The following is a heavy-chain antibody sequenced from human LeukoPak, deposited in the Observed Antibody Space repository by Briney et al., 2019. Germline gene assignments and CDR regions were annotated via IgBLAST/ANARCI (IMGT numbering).Heavy chain of an antibody. CDR3: ARTPDYYDSSGPDYYFDY. Sequence: SETLSLTCAVYGGSFSGYYWSWIRQPAGKGLEWIGRIYTSGSTNYNPSLKSRVTMSVDTSKNQFSLKLSSVTAADTAVYYCARTPDYYDSSGPDYYFDYWGQGTLVTVSS. V-gene: IGHV4-59*10. D-gene: IGHD3-22*01. CDR2: IYTSGST. CDR1: GGSFSGYY. J-gene: IGHJ4*02.